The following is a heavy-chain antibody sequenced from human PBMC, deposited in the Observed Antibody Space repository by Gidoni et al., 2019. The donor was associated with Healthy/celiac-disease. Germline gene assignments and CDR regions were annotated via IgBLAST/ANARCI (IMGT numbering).Heavy chain of an antibody. CDR2: ISYSGST. Sequence: QLQLQEAGPGLGKPSETRSRNGTVPGGSSSSSSYYWGWIRQPPGKGLAWIGRISYSGSTYYTPSLKSRVPLSVDTSKNPFSLKLRSVTAADTAVYYCARRGIAVAGTGGYFDLWGRGTLVTVSS. V-gene: IGHV4-39*01. CDR1: GGSSSSSSYY. D-gene: IGHD6-19*01. J-gene: IGHJ2*01. CDR3: ARRGIAVAGTGGYFDL.